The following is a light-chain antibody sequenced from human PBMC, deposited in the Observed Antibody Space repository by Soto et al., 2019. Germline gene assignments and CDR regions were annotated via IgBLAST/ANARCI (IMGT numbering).Light chain of an antibody. CDR2: ASS. V-gene: IGKV3-20*01. CDR1: QSLGGRK. CDR3: ELYGGSPLS. Sequence: EIVLTQSPGTLSLSPGERATLSCRASQSLGGRKLAWYQQKPGQPPRLLIHASSTRATGIPDRFSGSGSGTDFTLTIKRLEPEDFAVYFCELYGGSPLSFGPGSKVDV. J-gene: IGKJ3*01.